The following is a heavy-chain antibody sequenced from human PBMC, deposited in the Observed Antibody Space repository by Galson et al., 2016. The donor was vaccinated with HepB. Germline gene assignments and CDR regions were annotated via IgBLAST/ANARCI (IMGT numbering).Heavy chain of an antibody. V-gene: IGHV1-46*01. CDR3: ARGTGTGGYFDY. J-gene: IGHJ4*02. D-gene: IGHD3/OR15-3a*01. CDR2: INPSGGST. Sequence: SVKVSCKASGYTFTSYYMHWVRQAPGQGLEWMVIINPSGGSTSYAQKFQGRVTVTRDTSTSTVYMELSSLRSEDTAVYYCARGTGTGGYFDYWGQGTLVTVSS. CDR1: GYTFTSYY.